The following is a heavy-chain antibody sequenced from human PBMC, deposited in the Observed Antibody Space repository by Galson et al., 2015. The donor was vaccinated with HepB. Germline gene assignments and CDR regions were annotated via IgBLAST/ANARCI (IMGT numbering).Heavy chain of an antibody. CDR3: ARDLGLPDRTYYFDY. J-gene: IGHJ4*02. CDR1: GFTFDDYG. D-gene: IGHD3-16*01. Sequence: SLRLSCAASGFTFDDYGMSWVRQAPGKGLEWVSGINWNGGSTGYADSVKGRFTISRDNAENSLYLQMNSLRAEDTALYYCARDLGLPDRTYYFDYWGQGTLVTVSS. V-gene: IGHV3-20*04. CDR2: INWNGGST.